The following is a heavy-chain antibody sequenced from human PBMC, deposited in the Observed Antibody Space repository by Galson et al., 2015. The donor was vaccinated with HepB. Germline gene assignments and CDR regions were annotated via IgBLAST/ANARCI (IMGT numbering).Heavy chain of an antibody. D-gene: IGHD3-3*01. Sequence: SGTLSLPCGGSGGPTGGSWRWLPQPPGQGLGWIGDIYDPVDSKSRAPLQSRATQVIDMCTNQFTLKLSSVTAADTAVYYCVREGFLSGFDLWGQGTVVSVSS. J-gene: IGHJ4*02. CDR3: VREGFLSGFDL. CDR2: IYDPVDS. CDR1: GGPTGGS. V-gene: IGHV4-59*01.